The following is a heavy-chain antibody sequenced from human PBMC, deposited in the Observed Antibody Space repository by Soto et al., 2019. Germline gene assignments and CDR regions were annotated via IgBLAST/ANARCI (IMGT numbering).Heavy chain of an antibody. CDR2: MNPNSGNT. CDR1: GYTFTSYD. V-gene: IGHV1-8*01. Sequence: QVQLVQSGAEVKKPGASVKVSCKASGYTFTSYDINWVRQATGQGLEWMGWMNPNSGNTGYAQKIQGRVTMTRNTSIITAKMELSSLSYEDTAVYHCAGAKLLWFGDSSWAMDVWGQGTTVTVSS. CDR3: AGAKLLWFGDSSWAMDV. D-gene: IGHD3-10*01. J-gene: IGHJ6*02.